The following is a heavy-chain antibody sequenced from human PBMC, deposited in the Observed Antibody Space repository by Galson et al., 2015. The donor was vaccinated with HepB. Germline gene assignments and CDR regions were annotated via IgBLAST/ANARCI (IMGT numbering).Heavy chain of an antibody. D-gene: IGHD6-19*01. CDR2: IWYDGRNG. CDR3: ARDEVRQWHFVGVFDY. V-gene: IGHV3-33*01. Sequence: LRLSCAASGFTFSTYGMHWVRQAPGKGPEWVAVIWYDGRNGEYADSVKGRFIVSRDDSKNTVYLQMNSLRAEDTAIYYCARDEVRQWHFVGVFDYWGQGTLVTVSS. CDR1: GFTFSTYG. J-gene: IGHJ4*02.